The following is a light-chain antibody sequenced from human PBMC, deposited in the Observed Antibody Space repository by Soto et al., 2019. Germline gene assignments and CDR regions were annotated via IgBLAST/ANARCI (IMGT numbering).Light chain of an antibody. Sequence: DIQMTQSLSSLSASVGDRVSITCRASQGISNYLVWYQQKPGKAPKLMIYAASTLQSGVPSRFSGSGSGTEFTLTISSLQPEDVATYYCQQLNSYPITFGQGTRLEIK. V-gene: IGKV1-9*01. CDR1: QGISNY. CDR2: AAS. CDR3: QQLNSYPIT. J-gene: IGKJ5*01.